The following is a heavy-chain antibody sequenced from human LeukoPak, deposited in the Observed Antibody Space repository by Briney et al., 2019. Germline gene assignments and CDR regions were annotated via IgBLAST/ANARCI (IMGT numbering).Heavy chain of an antibody. D-gene: IGHD3-10*01. CDR1: GDSVSGGSAG. J-gene: IGHJ5*02. Sequence: SQTLSLTCAISGDSVSGGSAGWNWIRQSPSRGLEWLGRIYYRSKWYSDYAMSVKSRITINPDTSRNQFSLQLNSVTHDDTAVYYCTGGGLVRGSLHWFDPWGQGTLVTVSS. CDR3: TGGGLVRGSLHWFDP. CDR2: IYYRSKWYS. V-gene: IGHV6-1*01.